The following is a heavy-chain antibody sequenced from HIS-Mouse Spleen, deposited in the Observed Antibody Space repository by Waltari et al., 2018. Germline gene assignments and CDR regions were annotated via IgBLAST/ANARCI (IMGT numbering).Heavy chain of an antibody. Sequence: QVQLQESGPGLVKPSETLSLTCTVPGGSISSYYWSWIRPPPGKGLEWIGYIYYSGSTNYNPSLKSRVTISVDTSKNQFSLKLSSVTAADTAVYYCARGPPTVTTPYFDYWGQGTLVTVSS. CDR2: IYYSGST. D-gene: IGHD4-4*01. CDR3: ARGPPTVTTPYFDY. V-gene: IGHV4-59*01. J-gene: IGHJ4*02. CDR1: GGSISSYY.